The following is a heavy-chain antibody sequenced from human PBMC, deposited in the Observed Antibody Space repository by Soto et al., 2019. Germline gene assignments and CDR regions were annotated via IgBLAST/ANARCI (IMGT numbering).Heavy chain of an antibody. CDR2: IYYSGTT. CDR1: GASISRGGYY. V-gene: IGHV4-31*03. CDR3: ARVRRGRGVSLVP. Sequence: QVQLQESGPGLVKPSQTLSLTCTVSGASISRGGYYWSWIRLVPGKGLEWIGYIYYSGTTYYNPSLRGRVSLSVDTSKNQFALTVNSLTAADTGVYYCARVRRGRGVSLVPWGRGTLVHVSS. D-gene: IGHD2-8*01. J-gene: IGHJ5*02.